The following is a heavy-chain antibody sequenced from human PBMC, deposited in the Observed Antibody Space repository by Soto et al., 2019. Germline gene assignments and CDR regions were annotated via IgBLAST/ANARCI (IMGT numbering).Heavy chain of an antibody. CDR2: IYPGDSDP. V-gene: IGHV5-51*01. Sequence: PGESLKISCKASGYTFTNYWIAWVRQMPGKGLEWMGIIYPGDSDPRYSPSFQGQVTISADKSITTAYLQWSSLKASDTAMYYCALHRTPYSYYYGMDVWGQGTTVTVSS. J-gene: IGHJ6*02. CDR1: GYTFTNYW. CDR3: ALHRTPYSYYYGMDV.